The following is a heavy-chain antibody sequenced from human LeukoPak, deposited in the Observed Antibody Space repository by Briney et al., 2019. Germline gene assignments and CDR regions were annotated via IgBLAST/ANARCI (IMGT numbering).Heavy chain of an antibody. D-gene: IGHD6-13*01. J-gene: IGHJ4*02. Sequence: ASVKVSCKASGYTFTGYYMHWVRQAPGQGLEWMGWINPNSGGTNYAQKFQGRVTMTRDTSISTAYMELSRLRSDDTAVYYCARDYSSSWYDGDYWGQGTLVTVSP. V-gene: IGHV1-2*02. CDR1: GYTFTGYY. CDR2: INPNSGGT. CDR3: ARDYSSSWYDGDY.